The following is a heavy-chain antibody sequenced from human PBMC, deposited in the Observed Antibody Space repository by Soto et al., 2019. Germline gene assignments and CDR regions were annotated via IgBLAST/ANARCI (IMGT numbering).Heavy chain of an antibody. CDR3: AKERDSGSSFDY. CDR1: GFTFSSYG. V-gene: IGHV3-30*18. Sequence: GGSLRLSCAASGFTFSSYGMHWVRQAPGKGLEWVAVISYDGSNKYYADSVKGRFTISRDNSKNTLYLQMNSLRAEDTAVYYCAKERDSGSSFDYWGQGTLVTVSS. CDR2: ISYDGSNK. J-gene: IGHJ4*02. D-gene: IGHD1-26*01.